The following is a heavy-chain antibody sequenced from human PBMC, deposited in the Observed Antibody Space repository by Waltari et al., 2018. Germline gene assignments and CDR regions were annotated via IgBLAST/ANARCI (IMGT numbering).Heavy chain of an antibody. CDR3: ARASSSWYSGSYYYGMDV. V-gene: IGHV4-59*01. J-gene: IGHJ6*02. Sequence: QVQLQESGPGLVKPSETLSLTCTVSGGSISSYYWSWIRQHPEKGLEWIGCIYYSRSTNYHPSLKSRVTISVDTSKNQFSRKLSSVTAADTAVYYCARASSSWYSGSYYYGMDVWGQGTTVTVSS. CDR2: IYYSRST. CDR1: GGSISSYY. D-gene: IGHD6-13*01.